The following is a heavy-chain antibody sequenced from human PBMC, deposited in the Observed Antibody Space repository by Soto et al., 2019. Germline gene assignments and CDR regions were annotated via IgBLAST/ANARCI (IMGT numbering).Heavy chain of an antibody. Sequence: EVQLVESGGGLVQPGGSLILSCAASGFTFSNYWMVWVRQAPRKGLVWVSRIIGDGLYTTYADSVKGRFTISRDNAKNKVYLQMKSLRVADKAVDYCARGIVGSGTANDHWGQGTLVTVSS. CDR3: ARGIVGSGTANDH. V-gene: IGHV3-74*03. J-gene: IGHJ4*02. CDR1: GFTFSNYW. D-gene: IGHD3-10*01. CDR2: IIGDGLYT.